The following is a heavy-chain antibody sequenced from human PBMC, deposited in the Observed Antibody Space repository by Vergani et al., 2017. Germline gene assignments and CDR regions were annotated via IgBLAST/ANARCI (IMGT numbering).Heavy chain of an antibody. CDR3: AKHFRGWGIDY. J-gene: IGHJ4*02. CDR2: IQFDRSNQ. V-gene: IGHV3-30*02. Sequence: QGQLVESGGVVVQRGGSLRLSCATSGFTLSNYDMQWIRQGPGKGREFGAFIQFDRSNQYYADSVKGRFTLSRDFSKNTLYLQMNSLRTDNTATYYCAKHFRGWGIDYWGQGTQVIVSS. CDR1: GFTLSNYD. D-gene: IGHD3-16*01.